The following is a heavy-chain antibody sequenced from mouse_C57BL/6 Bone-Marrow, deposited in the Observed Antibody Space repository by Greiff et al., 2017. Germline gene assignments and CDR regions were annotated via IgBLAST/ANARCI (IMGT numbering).Heavy chain of an antibody. V-gene: IGHV5-4*01. CDR1: GFTFSSYA. CDR2: ISAGGSYT. Sequence: EVQLVESGGGLVKPGGSLKLSCAASGFTFSSYAMSWVRQTPEKRLEWVATISAGGSYTYYPDNVKGRFTINRNNAKNHLYLQMRHLKSEDTAMYYCARGDPYYGRDYWYFDVWGTGTTVTVTS. D-gene: IGHD1-1*01. CDR3: ARGDPYYGRDYWYFDV. J-gene: IGHJ1*03.